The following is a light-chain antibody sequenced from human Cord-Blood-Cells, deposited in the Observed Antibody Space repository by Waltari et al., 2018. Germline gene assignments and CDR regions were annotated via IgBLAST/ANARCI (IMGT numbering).Light chain of an antibody. CDR2: DAS. Sequence: DIQMTQSPSTLSASVGDRVTITCRASQSISSWLAWYQQKPGKAPKPLSYDASSLESGVPSRFCGSGAGKEFALTLSGLQTDDFATYYCQQYTSETYTFGQGTKPEIK. V-gene: IGKV1-5*01. CDR1: QSISSW. CDR3: QQYTSETYT. J-gene: IGKJ2*01.